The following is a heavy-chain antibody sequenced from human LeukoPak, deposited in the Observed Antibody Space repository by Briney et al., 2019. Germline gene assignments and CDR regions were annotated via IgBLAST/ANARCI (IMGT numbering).Heavy chain of an antibody. Sequence: GRSLRLSCAASGFTFSSYAMHWVRQAPGKGLEWVAVISYDGSNKYYTDSVKGRFTISRDNSKNTLYLQMNSLRAEDTAVYYCARDPGCSGGSCYGDFWGQGTLVTVSS. CDR1: GFTFSSYA. CDR3: ARDPGCSGGSCYGDF. D-gene: IGHD2-15*01. V-gene: IGHV3-30-3*01. CDR2: ISYDGSNK. J-gene: IGHJ4*02.